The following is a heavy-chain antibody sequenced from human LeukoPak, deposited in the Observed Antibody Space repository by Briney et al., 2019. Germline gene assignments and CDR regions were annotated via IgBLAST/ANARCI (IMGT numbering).Heavy chain of an antibody. V-gene: IGHV4-39*07. CDR3: ARGLSSIAG. D-gene: IGHD6-6*01. CDR1: GDSFSSVTDY. J-gene: IGHJ4*02. Sequence: SETPSLTCTVSGDSFSSVTDYWAWIRQPPGKGLEWIASGDYSGGTYYNPSLESRVAISVDTSKNQFSLKLSSVTAADTAVYYCARGLSSIAGWGQGTLVTVSS. CDR2: GDYSGGT.